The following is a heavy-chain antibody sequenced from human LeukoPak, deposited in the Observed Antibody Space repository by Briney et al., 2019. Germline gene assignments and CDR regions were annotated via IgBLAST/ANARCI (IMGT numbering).Heavy chain of an antibody. Sequence: KSSETLSLTCSVSGGSISSHYWSWMRQPPGKGLEWIGYIYYTGSTDYNPSLKSRVTISVDTSKNQLSLKLSSVTAADAAVYYRARSDGAGATDYWGQGTLVTVSS. CDR2: IYYTGST. J-gene: IGHJ4*02. CDR3: ARSDGAGATDY. CDR1: GGSISSHY. V-gene: IGHV4-59*11. D-gene: IGHD1-26*01.